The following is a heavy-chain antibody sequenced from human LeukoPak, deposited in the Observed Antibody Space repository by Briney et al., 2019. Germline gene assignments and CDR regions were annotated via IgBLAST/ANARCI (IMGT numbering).Heavy chain of an antibody. CDR1: GGSFSGYY. J-gene: IGHJ5*02. D-gene: IGHD6-13*01. Sequence: SETLSLTCAVYGGSFSGYYWSWIRQPPGKGLEWIGEINHRGSTNYNPSLKSRVTISVDTSKNQFSLKLSSVTAADTAVYYCASASSRRGWFDPWGQGTLVTVSS. CDR2: INHRGST. CDR3: ASASSRRGWFDP. V-gene: IGHV4-34*01.